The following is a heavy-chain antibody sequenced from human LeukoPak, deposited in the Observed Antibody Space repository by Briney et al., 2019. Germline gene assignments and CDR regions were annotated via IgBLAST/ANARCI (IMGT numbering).Heavy chain of an antibody. CDR2: INHSGST. V-gene: IGHV4-34*01. J-gene: IGHJ2*01. CDR1: GGSFSGYY. Sequence: SETLSLTCAVYGGSFSGYYWSWIRQPPGKGLEWIGEINHSGSTNYNPSLKSRVTISLDTSKNQFSLKLTSVTAADTAVYYCARGVYNYGSDCYFDLWGRGTLVTVSS. D-gene: IGHD5-18*01. CDR3: ARGVYNYGSDCYFDL.